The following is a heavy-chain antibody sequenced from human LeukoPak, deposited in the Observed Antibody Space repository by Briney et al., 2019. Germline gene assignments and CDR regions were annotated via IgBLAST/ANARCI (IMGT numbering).Heavy chain of an antibody. D-gene: IGHD3-3*01. Sequence: PGGSLRLSCAASGFTFSSYGMNWVRQAPGKGLEWVAVIWYDGSNKYYADSVKGRFTTSRDNSKNTLYLQMNSLRAEDTAVYYCAKSDYDFWSGYFDYWGQGTLVTVSS. V-gene: IGHV3-33*06. CDR3: AKSDYDFWSGYFDY. CDR2: IWYDGSNK. J-gene: IGHJ4*02. CDR1: GFTFSSYG.